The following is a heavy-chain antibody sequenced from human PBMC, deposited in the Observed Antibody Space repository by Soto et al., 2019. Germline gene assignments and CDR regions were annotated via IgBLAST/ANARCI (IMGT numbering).Heavy chain of an antibody. D-gene: IGHD2-2*01. J-gene: IGHJ3*02. CDR1: GGTFSSYT. V-gene: IGHV1-69*08. Sequence: QVQLVQSGAEVKKPGSSVKVSCKASGGTFSSYTISWVRQAPGQGLEWMGRIIPILGIAHYAQKFQGRVTITADKSTSTAYRELSSLRSEDTAVYYCAGDPPQLPLKSGAFDIWGQGTMVTVSS. CDR2: IIPILGIA. CDR3: AGDPPQLPLKSGAFDI.